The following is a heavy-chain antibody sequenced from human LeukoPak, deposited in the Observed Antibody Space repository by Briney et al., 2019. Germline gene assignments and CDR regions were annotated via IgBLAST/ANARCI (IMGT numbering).Heavy chain of an antibody. CDR3: ARGMTGDWFDP. CDR1: GFTFSSYS. Sequence: GGSLRLSCAASGFTFSSYSMNWVRQAPGKGLEWVSSISSSSSYIYYADSVKGRFTISRDNAKNSLYLQMNSLRAEDTAVYYCARGMTGDWFDPWGQGTLVTVSS. V-gene: IGHV3-21*01. J-gene: IGHJ5*02. CDR2: ISSSSSYI. D-gene: IGHD3-10*01.